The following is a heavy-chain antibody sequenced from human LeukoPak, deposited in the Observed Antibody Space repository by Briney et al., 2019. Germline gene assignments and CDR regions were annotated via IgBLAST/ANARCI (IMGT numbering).Heavy chain of an antibody. V-gene: IGHV1-46*01. Sequence: ASVKVSCKASGYTFTSYYLHWVRQAPGQGLEWRGEITASGGVTTYAQKFQGRVTMTRDTSSSTVYMELTSLRSEDTAVYYCARDVFGLDYWGQGTLVTVSS. J-gene: IGHJ4*02. CDR3: ARDVFGLDY. CDR1: GYTFTSYY. D-gene: IGHD3-10*01. CDR2: ITASGGVT.